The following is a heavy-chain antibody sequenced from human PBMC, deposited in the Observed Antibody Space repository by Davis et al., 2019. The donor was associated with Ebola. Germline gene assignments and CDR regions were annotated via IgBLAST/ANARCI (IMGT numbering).Heavy chain of an antibody. D-gene: IGHD3-9*01. V-gene: IGHV3-33*01. J-gene: IGHJ4*02. CDR2: SLNDDTPQ. CDR1: GFTFAPYG. CDR3: TRDHFEGSLDY. Sequence: PGGSLRLSCATSGFTFAPYGMHLVRHAPGNGLAWVSISLNDDTPQYYGDSVRGRFTISRDNTRNLIYLQMNSLRVEDTSVYYCTRDHFEGSLDYWGQGTLVTVSP.